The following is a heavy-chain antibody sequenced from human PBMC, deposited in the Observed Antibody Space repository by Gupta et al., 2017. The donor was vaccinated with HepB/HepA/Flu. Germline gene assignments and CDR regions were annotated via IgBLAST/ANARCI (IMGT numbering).Heavy chain of an antibody. CDR1: GFTFSSYA. Sequence: EVQLLESGGGLVQPGGSLRLSCAASGFTFSSYAMSWVRQAPGKGLEGVSAISGSGGSTYYADSVKGRFTISRDNSKNTLYLQRNSLRAEDMAVYYCAKDQGAKDGGWFDPWGQGTLVTGSS. J-gene: IGHJ5*02. V-gene: IGHV3-23*01. CDR3: AKDQGAKDGGWFDP. CDR2: ISGSGGST. D-gene: IGHD3-10*01.